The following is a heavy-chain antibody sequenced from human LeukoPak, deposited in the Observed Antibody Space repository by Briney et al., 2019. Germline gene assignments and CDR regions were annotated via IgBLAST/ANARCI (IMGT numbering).Heavy chain of an antibody. CDR3: ATLKATDYYDSSGYYHDY. Sequence: GASVKVSCKASGGTFSSYAISWVRQAPGQGLEWMGGIIPIFGTANYAQKFQGRVTITADESTSTAYMELSSLRSEDTAVYYCATLKATDYYDSSGYYHDYWGQGTLVTVPS. CDR1: GGTFSSYA. J-gene: IGHJ4*02. CDR2: IIPIFGTA. D-gene: IGHD3-22*01. V-gene: IGHV1-69*13.